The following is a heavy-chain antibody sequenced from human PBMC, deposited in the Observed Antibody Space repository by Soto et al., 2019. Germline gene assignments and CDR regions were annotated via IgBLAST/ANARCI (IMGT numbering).Heavy chain of an antibody. Sequence: QVQLQESGPGLVKPSGTLSLICAVSGGSISSSNWWSWVRQPPGKGLEWIGEIYHGGSTNHNPSLKSRVTISVDKSKNQFSLRLSSVTAADTAMYYCSREGAGTSYFEYWGQGTLVTVSS. J-gene: IGHJ4*02. V-gene: IGHV4-4*02. CDR3: SREGAGTSYFEY. CDR2: IYHGGST. D-gene: IGHD6-13*01. CDR1: GGSISSSNW.